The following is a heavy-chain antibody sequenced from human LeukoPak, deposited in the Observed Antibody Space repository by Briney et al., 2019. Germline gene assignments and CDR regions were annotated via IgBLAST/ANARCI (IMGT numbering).Heavy chain of an antibody. CDR3: ARVDYYDSSGYRKDGVLDY. CDR1: GFTFSSYE. D-gene: IGHD3-22*01. CDR2: ISSSGSTI. Sequence: PGGSLRLSCAASGFTFSSYEMNWVRQAPGKGLEWVSYISSSGSTIYYADSVKGRFTISRDNAKNSLYLQMNSLRAEDTAVYYCARVDYYDSSGYRKDGVLDYWGQGTLVTVSS. J-gene: IGHJ4*02. V-gene: IGHV3-48*03.